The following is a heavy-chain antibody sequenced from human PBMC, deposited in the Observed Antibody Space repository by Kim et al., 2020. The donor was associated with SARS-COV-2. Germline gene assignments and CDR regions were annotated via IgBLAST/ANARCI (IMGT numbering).Heavy chain of an antibody. V-gene: IGHV3-30*18. CDR2: ISYDGSHK. J-gene: IGHJ4*02. D-gene: IGHD1-26*01. CDR1: GFSFSSYG. CDR3: AKSFSGSYFGYDS. Sequence: GGSLRLSCAASGFSFSSYGIHWVRQAPGKGLEWLTVISYDGSHKYYAESVKGRFTISRDNSKNTLYLQMNSLRVEDTAVYYCAKSFSGSYFGYDSWGQGALFTVSS.